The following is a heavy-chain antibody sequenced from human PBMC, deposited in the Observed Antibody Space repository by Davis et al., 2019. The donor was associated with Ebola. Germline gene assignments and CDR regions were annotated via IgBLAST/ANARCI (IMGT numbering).Heavy chain of an antibody. CDR1: GFTFSSYW. Sequence: GESLKISSAASGFTFSSYWMHWVRQAPGKGLVWVSRINSDGSSTSYADSVKGRFTISRDNAKNTLYLQMNSLRAEDTAVYYCARDGPWLQLDYWGQGTLVTVSS. V-gene: IGHV3-74*01. CDR3: ARDGPWLQLDY. J-gene: IGHJ4*02. CDR2: INSDGSST. D-gene: IGHD5-24*01.